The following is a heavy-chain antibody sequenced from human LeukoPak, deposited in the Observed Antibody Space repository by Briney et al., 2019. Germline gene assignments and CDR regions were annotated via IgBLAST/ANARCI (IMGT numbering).Heavy chain of an antibody. CDR3: ARHGEVTAIVYYFDY. J-gene: IGHJ4*02. Sequence: PSETLSLTCTVSGGYIISRSHYWGWIRQPPGKGLEWIGSVYYSGNTYYNPSLKSRVTISVDTSKNQFSLKLSSVTAADTAVYYCARHGEVTAIVYYFDYWGQGTLVTVSS. CDR1: GGYIISRSHY. D-gene: IGHD2-21*02. CDR2: VYYSGNT. V-gene: IGHV4-39*01.